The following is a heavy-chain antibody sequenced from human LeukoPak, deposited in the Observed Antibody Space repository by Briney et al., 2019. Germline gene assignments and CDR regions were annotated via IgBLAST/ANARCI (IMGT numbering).Heavy chain of an antibody. D-gene: IGHD3-10*01. V-gene: IGHV3-20*04. CDR2: INWNGGST. Sequence: PGGSLRLSCAASGFTFDDYGMSWVRHAPGKGLEWVSGINWNGGSTGYADSVKGRFTNSRDNAKNSLYLQVSSLRAEDTAWYYCARGQNYYGSGSQTFDIWGQGTMVTVSS. J-gene: IGHJ3*02. CDR3: ARGQNYYGSGSQTFDI. CDR1: GFTFDDYG.